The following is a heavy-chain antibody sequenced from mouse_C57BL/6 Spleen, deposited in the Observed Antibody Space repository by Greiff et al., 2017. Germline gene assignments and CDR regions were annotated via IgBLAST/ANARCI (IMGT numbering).Heavy chain of an antibody. Sequence: VQLQQPGAELVRPGSSVKLSCKASGYTFTSYWMHWVKQRPIQGLEWIGNIDPSDSETHYNQKFKDKATLTVDKSSSTAYMQLSSLTSEDSAVYYCARGSLHYYGSSYWYFDVWGTGTTVTVSS. J-gene: IGHJ1*03. V-gene: IGHV1-52*01. CDR2: IDPSDSET. D-gene: IGHD1-1*01. CDR1: GYTFTSYW. CDR3: ARGSLHYYGSSYWYFDV.